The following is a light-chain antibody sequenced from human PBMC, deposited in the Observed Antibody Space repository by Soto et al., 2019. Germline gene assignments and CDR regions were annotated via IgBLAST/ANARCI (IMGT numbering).Light chain of an antibody. CDR1: QTVGRN. CDR3: QQYNNWPRT. CDR2: TAS. Sequence: EIVLTQSPATLSVSPGERAILSCRASQTVGRNLAWYQQKPGQAPRLLIHTASTRAPGIPARFSGSGSGTELTITVSSLQSEDFEIYYCQQYNNWPRTFGLGTKVDIK. J-gene: IGKJ1*01. V-gene: IGKV3-15*01.